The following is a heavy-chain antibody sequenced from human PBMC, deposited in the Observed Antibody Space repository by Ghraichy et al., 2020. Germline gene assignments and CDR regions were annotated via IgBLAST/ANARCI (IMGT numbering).Heavy chain of an antibody. V-gene: IGHV3-48*02. CDR1: GFTFSSYS. CDR2: ITSSSRTI. Sequence: GGSLRLSCVGSGFTFSSYSMNWVRQSPGKGLEWVSYITSSSRTISYADSVKGRFTISRDNAKNSLYLQMNSLRDEDTAVYYCARGSKVVRFYYYDGMDVWGQGNTVTVSS. J-gene: IGHJ6*02. CDR3: ARGSKVVRFYYYDGMDV. D-gene: IGHD4-23*01.